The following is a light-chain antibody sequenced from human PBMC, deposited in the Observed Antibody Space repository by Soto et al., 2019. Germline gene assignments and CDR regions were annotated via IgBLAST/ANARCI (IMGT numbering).Light chain of an antibody. Sequence: QTVVTQAPSFSVSPGRTVTLTCGLSSGSVATSYYPSWYQQTPGQAPRTLIYSTNTRSSGVPDRFSGSILGNKAALTITGAQADDESDYYCVLYMCSGIWVFGGGTKVTVL. CDR1: SGSVATSYY. CDR2: STN. V-gene: IGLV8-61*01. J-gene: IGLJ3*02. CDR3: VLYMCSGIWV.